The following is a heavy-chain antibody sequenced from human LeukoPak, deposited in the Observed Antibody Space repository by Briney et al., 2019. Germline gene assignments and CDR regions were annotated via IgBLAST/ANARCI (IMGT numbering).Heavy chain of an antibody. V-gene: IGHV4-59*01. Sequence: PSETLSLTCTVSGGSISTYYWSWIRQPPGKGLEWIGYIYYSGSTNYNPSLKSRVTISVDTSKNLFSLKLSSVTAADTAVYYCARRMDDAFDIWGQGTMVTVSS. CDR1: GGSISTYY. D-gene: IGHD2-8*01. CDR2: IYYSGST. J-gene: IGHJ3*02. CDR3: ARRMDDAFDI.